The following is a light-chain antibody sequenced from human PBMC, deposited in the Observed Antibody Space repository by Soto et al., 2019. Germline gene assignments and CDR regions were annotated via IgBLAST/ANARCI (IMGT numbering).Light chain of an antibody. J-gene: IGKJ1*01. CDR1: QGISSY. Sequence: AIRMTQSPSSLSASTVYIVTITCXASQGISSYLAWYQQKPGKAPKLLIYAASTLQSGVPSRFSGSGSGTDFTLTISCLQSEDFATYYCQQYYSYPRAFGQGTKVDIK. V-gene: IGKV1-8*01. CDR2: AAS. CDR3: QQYYSYPRA.